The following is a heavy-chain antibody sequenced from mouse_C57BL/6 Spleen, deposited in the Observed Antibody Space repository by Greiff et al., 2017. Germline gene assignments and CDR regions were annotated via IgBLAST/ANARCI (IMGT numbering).Heavy chain of an antibody. CDR1: GFTFSSYA. J-gene: IGHJ2*01. CDR3: AREGGKGY. V-gene: IGHV5-4*01. CDR2: ISDGGSYT. Sequence: EVKLMESGGGLVKPGGSLKLSCAASGFTFSSYAMSWVRQTPEKRLEWVATISDGGSYTYYPDNVKGRFTISRDNAKNNLYLQMRHLKSEDTAMYYCAREGGKGYWGQGTTLTVSS.